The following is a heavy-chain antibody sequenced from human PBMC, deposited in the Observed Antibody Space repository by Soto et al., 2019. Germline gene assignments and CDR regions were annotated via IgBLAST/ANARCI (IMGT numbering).Heavy chain of an antibody. J-gene: IGHJ6*03. Sequence: EVQLLEYGGGLVQPGGSLRLSCAASGFTFSSYAMSWVRQAPGKGLEWVSAISGSGGSTYYADSVKGRFTISRDNSKNTLYLQMNSLRAEDTAVYYCAKVVVARTDYYMDVWGKGTTVTVSS. D-gene: IGHD2-15*01. CDR2: ISGSGGST. CDR3: AKVVVARTDYYMDV. CDR1: GFTFSSYA. V-gene: IGHV3-23*01.